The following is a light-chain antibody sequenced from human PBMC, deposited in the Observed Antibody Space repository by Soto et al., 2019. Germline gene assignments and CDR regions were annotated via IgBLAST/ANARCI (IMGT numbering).Light chain of an antibody. V-gene: IGKV3-15*01. CDR2: GAS. J-gene: IGKJ5*01. CDR1: QSVRRN. Sequence: EIVMTQSPATLSVSPGERVTLSCRASQSVRRNLAWYQQKPGQAPRLLIYGASTRATGIPARFSGRGSGTEFTLTISSLQSEDFAVYYCQQYNNWPPAITFGQGTRLEIK. CDR3: QQYNNWPPAIT.